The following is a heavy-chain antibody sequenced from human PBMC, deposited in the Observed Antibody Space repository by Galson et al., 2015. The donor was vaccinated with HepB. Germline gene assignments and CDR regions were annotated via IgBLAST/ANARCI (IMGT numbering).Heavy chain of an antibody. V-gene: IGHV4-39*01. CDR3: AAFGGAAAGHDGVNMGMYYFDY. CDR2: IYYSGST. J-gene: IGHJ4*02. CDR1: GGSISSSSYY. D-gene: IGHD6-13*01. Sequence: ETLSLTCTVSGGSISSSSYYWGWIRQPPGKGLEWIGSIYYSGSTYYNPSLKSRVTISVDTSKNQFSLKLSSVTAADTAVYYCAAFGGAAAGHDGVNMGMYYFDYWGQGTLVTVSS.